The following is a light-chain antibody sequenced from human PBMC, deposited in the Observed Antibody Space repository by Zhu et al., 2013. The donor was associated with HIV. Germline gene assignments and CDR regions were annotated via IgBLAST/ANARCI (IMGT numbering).Light chain of an antibody. J-gene: IGKJ1*01. CDR2: GAS. Sequence: ETLMTQSPAILSVSPGERVTVSCRASVSINNKLAWYQQKSGQPPRLLIYGASIRATNVPGRFSGGKSGAEFTLTISGLLSEDFARYYCQQYDGWPPTFGQGTKVDIK. CDR3: QQYDGWPPT. V-gene: IGKV3-15*01. CDR1: VSINNK.